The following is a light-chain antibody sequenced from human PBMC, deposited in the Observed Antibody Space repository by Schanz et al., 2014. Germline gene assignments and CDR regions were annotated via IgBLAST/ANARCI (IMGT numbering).Light chain of an antibody. CDR3: QQSHSTPGT. CDR2: GAS. V-gene: IGKV3-15*01. J-gene: IGKJ1*01. CDR1: QSISSY. Sequence: EIVMTQSPATLSVSPGERATLSCRASQSISSYLAWYQQKPGQAPRLLIYGASNRATGIPTRFSGSGSGTEFTLTIRSLQPEDSATYYCQQSHSTPGTFGQGTKVEIK.